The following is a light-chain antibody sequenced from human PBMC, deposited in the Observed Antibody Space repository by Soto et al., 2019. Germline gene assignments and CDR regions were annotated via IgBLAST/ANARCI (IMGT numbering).Light chain of an antibody. V-gene: IGLV2-23*01. J-gene: IGLJ2*01. CDR3: CSYASSGTSVL. Sequence: QSASVSGSPGQSITISCTGTSSDVGTYNLVSWYQQRPGKAPKLMIYDDTKRPSGVSNRFSASKSGDTASLTIFGLQAEDEADYYCCSYASSGTSVLFGGGTKLTVL. CDR1: SSDVGTYNL. CDR2: DDT.